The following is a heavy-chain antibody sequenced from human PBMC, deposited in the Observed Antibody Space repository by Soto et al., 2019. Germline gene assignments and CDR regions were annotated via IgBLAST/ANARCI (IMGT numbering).Heavy chain of an antibody. Sequence: QVQLVQSGAEVKKPGASVKVSCKASGYTFTSYYMHWVRQAPGQGLEWMGIINPSGGSTSYAQKFQGRVTMTRDTSTSTVYMELSSLRSEDTAVYYCAIAYYGYCSGGSCTDAFDIWGQGTMVTVSS. D-gene: IGHD2-15*01. CDR2: INPSGGST. V-gene: IGHV1-46*03. J-gene: IGHJ3*02. CDR1: GYTFTSYY. CDR3: AIAYYGYCSGGSCTDAFDI.